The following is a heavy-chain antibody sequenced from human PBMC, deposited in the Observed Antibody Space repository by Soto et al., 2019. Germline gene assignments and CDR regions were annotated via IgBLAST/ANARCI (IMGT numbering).Heavy chain of an antibody. CDR3: ARTIEIRFLEWLEGYYSDY. V-gene: IGHV4-31*03. D-gene: IGHD3-3*01. CDR1: GGSISSGGYY. Sequence: QVQLQESGPGLVKPSQTLSLTCTVSGGSISSGGYYWSWIRQHPGKGLEWIGYIYYSGSTYYNPSLMRRVTIAVDTSKNQFSLKLSSVTAADTAVYYCARTIEIRFLEWLEGYYSDYWGQGTLVTVSS. CDR2: IYYSGST. J-gene: IGHJ4*02.